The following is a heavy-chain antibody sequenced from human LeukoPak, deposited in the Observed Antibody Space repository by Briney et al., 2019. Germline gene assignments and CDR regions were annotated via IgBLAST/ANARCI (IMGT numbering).Heavy chain of an antibody. CDR2: ISHSNAYM. D-gene: IGHD6-13*01. CDR1: GFTFSAYS. J-gene: IGHJ4*02. CDR3: ARDLSSWRYFDY. Sequence: GGSLRLSCAASGFTFSAYSMTWVRQAPGKGLEWVSSISHSNAYMYYGDLVKGRFTISRDNAKNSLYLQLNSLRVDDTAIYYCARDLSSWRYFDYWGQGTLVTVSS. V-gene: IGHV3-21*01.